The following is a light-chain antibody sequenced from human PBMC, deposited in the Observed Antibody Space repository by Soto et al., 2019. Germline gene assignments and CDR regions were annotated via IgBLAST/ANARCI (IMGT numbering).Light chain of an antibody. CDR3: HQFGSSPLAFT. Sequence: ESMLTQSPGTLSLSPGERATLSCRASQRVSTRYLAWYQQKPGQAPRLLIYGASIRAAGIPDRFSGSGSGTDFTLTISMLEPEDFAVYYCHQFGSSPLAFTFGQVTQLEI. CDR2: GAS. V-gene: IGKV3-20*01. J-gene: IGKJ2*01. CDR1: QRVSTRY.